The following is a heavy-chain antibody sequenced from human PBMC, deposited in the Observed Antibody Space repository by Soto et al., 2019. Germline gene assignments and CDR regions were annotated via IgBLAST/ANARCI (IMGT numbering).Heavy chain of an antibody. CDR1: GFTFSTYA. D-gene: IGHD1-7*01. CDR3: ARRAITASTKWGAFDA. Sequence: QVQLVESGGGVVQPGRSLRLSCAASGFTFSTYAMHWVRQAPGRGLEWVAVTMNDGGNVKYADSVKGRFTISRDNSKSVLYLQMNSLRAEDVAVYYCARRAITASTKWGAFDAWGQGTTVSVSS. V-gene: IGHV3-33*01. CDR2: TMNDGGNV. J-gene: IGHJ3*01.